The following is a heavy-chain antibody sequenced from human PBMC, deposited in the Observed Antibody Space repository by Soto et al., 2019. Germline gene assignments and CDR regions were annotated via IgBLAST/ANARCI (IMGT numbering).Heavy chain of an antibody. CDR1: GFTFNSYS. V-gene: IGHV3-21*01. J-gene: IGHJ4*02. CDR2: ISGSSGYI. Sequence: SLRLSCAASGFTFNSYSFNWVRQAPGKGLEWVSSISGSSGYIHYADSVRGRFTISRDNAKNSLYLQMNRLRAEDTAVYYCARDDGSSGWADYFDYWGQGTLVTVSS. CDR3: ARDDGSSGWADYFDY. D-gene: IGHD6-19*01.